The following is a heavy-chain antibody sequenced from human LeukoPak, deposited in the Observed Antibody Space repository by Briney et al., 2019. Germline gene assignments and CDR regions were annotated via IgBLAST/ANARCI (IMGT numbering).Heavy chain of an antibody. J-gene: IGHJ4*02. Sequence: GGSLRLSCAASGFTFSNYWMSWVRQAPGKGLEWVANIKQDGSETDYVDSVKGRFSISRDNAKNTLYLQMDSLRAEDTAAYYCGRDLGGRSGYWGQGTLVTVSS. CDR2: IKQDGSET. CDR1: GFTFSNYW. V-gene: IGHV3-7*03. D-gene: IGHD1-26*01. CDR3: GRDLGGRSGY.